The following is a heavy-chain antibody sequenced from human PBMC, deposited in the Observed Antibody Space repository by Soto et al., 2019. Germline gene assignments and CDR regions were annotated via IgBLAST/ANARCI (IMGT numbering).Heavy chain of an antibody. CDR1: GGSFSGYY. Sequence: SETSLTCAVYGGSFSGYYWSWIRQPPGKGLEWIGEINHSGSTNYNPSLKSRVTISVDTSKNQFSLKLSSVTAADTAVYYCASSRPLGYCSGGSCYSPYFDYWGQGTLVTVSS. J-gene: IGHJ4*02. CDR2: INHSGST. CDR3: ASSRPLGYCSGGSCYSPYFDY. D-gene: IGHD2-15*01. V-gene: IGHV4-34*01.